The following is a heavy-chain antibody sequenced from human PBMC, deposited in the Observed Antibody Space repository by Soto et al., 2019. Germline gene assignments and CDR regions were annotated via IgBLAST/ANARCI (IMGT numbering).Heavy chain of an antibody. V-gene: IGHV3-15*01. CDR3: TAVELHLGESPELFDY. D-gene: IGHD3-16*01. CDR1: GFTFSNAW. CDR2: IKSKTDGGTT. J-gene: IGHJ4*02. Sequence: PGGSLRLSCAAAGFTFSNAWMSWVRQAPGKGLEWVGRIKSKTDGGTTDYAAPVKGRFTISRDDSKNTLYLQMNSLKTEDTAVYYCTAVELHLGESPELFDYWGQGALVTVSS.